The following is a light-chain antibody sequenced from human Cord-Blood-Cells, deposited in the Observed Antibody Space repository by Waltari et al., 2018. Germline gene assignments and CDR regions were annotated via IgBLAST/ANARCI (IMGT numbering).Light chain of an antibody. CDR3: QQSDSTPLT. CDR2: AAS. Sequence: DIQMTQSPSSLSASVGDRVTITCRASQSISSYLNWYQQKPGKAPKLLIYAASSLQSGSPSRFSCSGSVTDFTLTISSLQPEDFATYYCQQSDSTPLTFGGGTKVEIK. J-gene: IGKJ4*01. CDR1: QSISSY. V-gene: IGKV1-39*01.